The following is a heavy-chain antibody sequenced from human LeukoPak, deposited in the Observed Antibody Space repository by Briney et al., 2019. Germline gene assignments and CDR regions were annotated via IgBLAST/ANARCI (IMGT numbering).Heavy chain of an antibody. CDR3: AKGPWGYYDVSYYFDY. D-gene: IGHD3-16*01. V-gene: IGHV3-23*01. CDR2: IRGSGSIT. J-gene: IGHJ4*02. CDR1: GFTFRSYA. Sequence: PGGSLRLSCAASGFTFRSYAMSWVRQAPGKGLEWVSAIRGSGSITYYADSVKGRFTISRDNSKNTLYLQMNSLRAEDTAVYYFAKGPWGYYDVSYYFDYWGQGTLVTVSS.